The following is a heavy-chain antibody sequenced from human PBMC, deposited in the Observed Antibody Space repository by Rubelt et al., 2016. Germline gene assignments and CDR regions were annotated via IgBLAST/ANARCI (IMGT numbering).Heavy chain of an antibody. D-gene: IGHD5-18*01. CDR2: TYDSGTT. Sequence: QVQLQQSGPGLVKPSETLSLTCTVSGGSITDYYWTWIRQPPGKGLEWIGYTYDSGTTNYNPSLKSRVSISVDTSKNQFSRERVSLAAADTSVYYWARAPNTAMISAYFDCWGQGTLVTVSS. V-gene: IGHV4-59*01. J-gene: IGHJ4*02. CDR3: ARAPNTAMISAYFDC. CDR1: GGSITDYY.